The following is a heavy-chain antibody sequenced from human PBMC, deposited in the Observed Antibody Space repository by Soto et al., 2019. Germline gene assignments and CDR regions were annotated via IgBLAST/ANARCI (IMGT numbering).Heavy chain of an antibody. Sequence: GGSLRLSCAASGFTFSSYAMSWVRQAPGKGLEWVSAISGSGGSTYYADSVKGRFTISRDNSKNTLYLQMNSLRAEDTAVYYCAKNGLWFGELLYHFDYWGQGSLVTVSS. J-gene: IGHJ4*02. CDR3: AKNGLWFGELLYHFDY. V-gene: IGHV3-23*01. CDR1: GFTFSSYA. CDR2: ISGSGGST. D-gene: IGHD3-10*01.